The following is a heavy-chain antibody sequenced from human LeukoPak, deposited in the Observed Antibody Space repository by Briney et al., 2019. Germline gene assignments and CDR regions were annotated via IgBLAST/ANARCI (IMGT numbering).Heavy chain of an antibody. CDR1: GYTFTGYY. CDR3: ARGIWFGELLYGDNWFDP. J-gene: IGHJ5*02. V-gene: IGHV1-2*02. D-gene: IGHD3-10*01. Sequence: ASVKVSCKASGYTFTGYYMHWVRQAPGQGLEWMGWINPNSGGTNYAQKFQGRVTMTRDMSISTAYMELSRLRSDDTAVYYCARGIWFGELLYGDNWFDPWGQGTLVTVSS. CDR2: INPNSGGT.